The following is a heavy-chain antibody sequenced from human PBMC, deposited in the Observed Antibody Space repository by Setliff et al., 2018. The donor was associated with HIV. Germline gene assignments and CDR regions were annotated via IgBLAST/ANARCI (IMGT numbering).Heavy chain of an antibody. CDR2: IYHSGST. CDR3: ARDTSLSYYDSSGDFDY. Sequence: ASETLSLTCAVSGYSISSGYYWGWIRQPPGKGLEWIGSIYHSGSTYYNPSLTSRVTISVDTSKNQFSLKLSSVTAADTAVYYCARDTSLSYYDSSGDFDYWGQGTLVTVSS. J-gene: IGHJ4*02. CDR1: GYSISSGYY. V-gene: IGHV4-38-2*02. D-gene: IGHD3-22*01.